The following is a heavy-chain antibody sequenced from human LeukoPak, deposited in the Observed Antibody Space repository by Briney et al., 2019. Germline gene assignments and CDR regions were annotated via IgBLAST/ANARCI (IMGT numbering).Heavy chain of an antibody. CDR2: IYYSGST. V-gene: IGHV4-61*01. CDR3: ACGIVGV. D-gene: IGHD1-26*01. Sequence: SETLSLTCAVSGYSISSGYYWGWIRPPPGKGLEWIGYIYYSGSTNYNPSLKSRVTISVDTSKNQFSLKLSSVTAADTAVYYCACGIVGVWGQGTLVTVSS. J-gene: IGHJ4*02. CDR1: GYSISSGYY.